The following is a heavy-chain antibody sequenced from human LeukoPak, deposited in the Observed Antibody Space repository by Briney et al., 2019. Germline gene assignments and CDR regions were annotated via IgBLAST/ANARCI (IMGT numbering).Heavy chain of an antibody. J-gene: IGHJ4*02. CDR1: GFTFSSYS. Sequence: GGSLRLSCAASGFTFSSYSMNWVRQAPGKGLGWVSSISSSSSYIYYADSVKGRFTISRDNAKNSLYLQMNSLRAEDTAVYYCARVSVGATIDYWGQGTLVTVSS. D-gene: IGHD1-26*01. CDR2: ISSSSSYI. CDR3: ARVSVGATIDY. V-gene: IGHV3-21*01.